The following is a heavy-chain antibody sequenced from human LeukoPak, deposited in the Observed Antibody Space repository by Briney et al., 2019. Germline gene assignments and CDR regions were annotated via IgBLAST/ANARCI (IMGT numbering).Heavy chain of an antibody. Sequence: HGESLKISCKGSEYSFTSYCIGWVRQLPGKGLEWMGIIYPSDSDTRYSPSFQGQVTITADKSINTAYLQWSSLKASDTAMYYCAKSARPYSSTWYFDFWGQGTLSPSPQ. CDR3: AKSARPYSSTWYFDF. CDR2: IYPSDSDT. J-gene: IGHJ4*02. D-gene: IGHD6-13*01. CDR1: EYSFTSYC. V-gene: IGHV5-51*01.